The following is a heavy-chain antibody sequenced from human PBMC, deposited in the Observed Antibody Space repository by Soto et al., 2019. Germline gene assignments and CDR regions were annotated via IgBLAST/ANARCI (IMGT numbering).Heavy chain of an antibody. CDR3: ARAHSSSWFVFDY. CDR2: VYYSGRT. V-gene: IGHV4-61*01. D-gene: IGHD6-13*01. CDR1: GGSVNSGSYY. Sequence: QVQLHESGPGLVKPSETLSLTCTVSGGSVNSGSYYWSWIRQPPGKGLEWLGSVYYSGRTNYNPSIKSRVPISGDTSKNQFSLEVNSVTAEDTAVYYCARAHSSSWFVFDYWGQGTLVTVSS. J-gene: IGHJ4*02.